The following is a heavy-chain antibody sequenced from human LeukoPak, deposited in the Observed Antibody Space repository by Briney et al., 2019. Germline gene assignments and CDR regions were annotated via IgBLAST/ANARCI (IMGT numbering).Heavy chain of an antibody. J-gene: IGHJ3*02. CDR2: IIPILGIA. Sequence: EASVKVSCKASGDTFISYTISRVRQAPGQGLEWMGRIIPILGIANYAQKFQGRVTITADKSTSTAYMELSSLRSEDTAVYYCASRRSRRGAFDIWGQGTMVTVSS. CDR1: GDTFISYT. V-gene: IGHV1-69*02. CDR3: ASRRSRRGAFDI. D-gene: IGHD2-2*01.